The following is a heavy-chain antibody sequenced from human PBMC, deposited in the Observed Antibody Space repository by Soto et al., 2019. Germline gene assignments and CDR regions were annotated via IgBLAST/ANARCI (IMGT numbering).Heavy chain of an antibody. D-gene: IGHD3-16*02. V-gene: IGHV4-59*01. Sequence: SETLSLTCTVSGGPISSYYWSWIRQPPGKGLEWIGYIYYTGSTNYNPSLKSRVTISVDTSKNQFSLKLSSVTAADTAVYYCARAFGSTMPSLFWGQGTLVTVSS. CDR2: IYYTGST. CDR3: ARAFGSTMPSLF. CDR1: GGPISSYY. J-gene: IGHJ4*02.